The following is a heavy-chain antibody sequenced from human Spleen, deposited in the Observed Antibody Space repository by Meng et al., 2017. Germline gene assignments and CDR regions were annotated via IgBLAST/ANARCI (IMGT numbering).Heavy chain of an antibody. D-gene: IGHD4-11*01. V-gene: IGHV4-34*01. Sequence: SQTLSLTCVVSGGSFTDYYWSWIRPPLGKGLEWIGEINHSGSTNYNPSLESRATISVDTSQNNLSLKLSSVTAADSAVYYCARGPTTMAHDFDYWGQGTLVTVSS. CDR2: INHSGST. J-gene: IGHJ4*02. CDR1: GGSFTDYY. CDR3: ARGPTTMAHDFDY.